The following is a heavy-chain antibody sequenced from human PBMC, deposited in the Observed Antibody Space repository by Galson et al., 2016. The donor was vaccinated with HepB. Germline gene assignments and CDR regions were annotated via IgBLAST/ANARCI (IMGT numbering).Heavy chain of an antibody. Sequence: SLRLSCAASGFTLSSYWMSWVRQAPGKGLEWVANIKQDGSEKNYVDSVKGRFTISRDNAKNSLYLQMKSLRAGDTAVYYCARDLYSGSYYEDYWGQGTLVTVSS. CDR3: ARDLYSGSYYEDY. CDR1: GFTLSSYW. CDR2: IKQDGSEK. V-gene: IGHV3-7*01. D-gene: IGHD1-26*01. J-gene: IGHJ4*02.